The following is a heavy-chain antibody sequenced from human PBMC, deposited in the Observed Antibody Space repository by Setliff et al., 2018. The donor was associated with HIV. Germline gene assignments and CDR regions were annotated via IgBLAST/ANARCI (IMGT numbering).Heavy chain of an antibody. CDR1: GFTFSNYA. J-gene: IGHJ4*02. V-gene: IGHV3-30-3*01. D-gene: IGHD2-8*01. CDR2: ISYDGSNK. CDR3: ARDKGPNLLDY. Sequence: PGGSLRLSCAASGFTFSNYAMHWVRQAPGKGLEWVAVISYDGSNKYYADSVKGRFTISRDNSKNTLYLQMNSLRVEDTAVYYCARDKGPNLLDYWGQGTLVTVSS.